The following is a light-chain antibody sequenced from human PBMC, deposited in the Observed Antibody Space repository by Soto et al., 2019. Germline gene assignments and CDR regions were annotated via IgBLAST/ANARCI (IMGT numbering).Light chain of an antibody. V-gene: IGLV1-40*01. CDR1: SSNIGAGYD. Sequence: QSVLTQPPSVSEAAGQRVTISCTGSSSNIGAGYDAHWYQQVPGTARILLIYENNNRPSGVPDRFSVSKSGTSASLAITGLQAEDEAEYYCQSYDSSLSGYVFGTGTKVTVL. J-gene: IGLJ1*01. CDR2: ENN. CDR3: QSYDSSLSGYV.